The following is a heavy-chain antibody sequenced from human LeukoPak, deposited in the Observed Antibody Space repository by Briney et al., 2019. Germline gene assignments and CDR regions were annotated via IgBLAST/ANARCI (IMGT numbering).Heavy chain of an antibody. V-gene: IGHV3-48*02. CDR2: ISSSSDTI. D-gene: IGHD2-15*01. J-gene: IGHJ4*02. CDR1: GFTFSSYS. Sequence: TGGSLRLSCAASGFTFSSYSMNWVRRAPGKGLEWVSYISSSSDTIYYADSVKGRFTISRDNAKRSLYLQMNSLRHEDTAVYYCARDPASGGFDSWGQGILVTVSS. CDR3: ARDPASGGFDS.